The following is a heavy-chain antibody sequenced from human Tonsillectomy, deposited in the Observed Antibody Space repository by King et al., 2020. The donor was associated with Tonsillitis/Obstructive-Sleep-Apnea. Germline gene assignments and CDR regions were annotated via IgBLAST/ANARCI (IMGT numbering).Heavy chain of an antibody. D-gene: IGHD3-3*01. CDR2: IYPADSDT. V-gene: IGHV5-51*03. J-gene: IGHJ4*02. CDR3: ARSSTYYDFWSDYYTPFDQ. CDR1: GYSFTDYW. Sequence: EVQLVESGAEVKKPGESLKISCEASGYSFTDYWLAWVRQMPGKGLEWMGIIYPADSDTRYSPSFQGQVTFSADKSISTAYLQWSSLKASDTAMYYCARSSTYYDFWSDYYTPFDQWGQGTLVTVSS.